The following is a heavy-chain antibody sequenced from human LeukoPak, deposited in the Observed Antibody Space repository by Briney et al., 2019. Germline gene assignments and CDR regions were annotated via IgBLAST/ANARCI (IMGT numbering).Heavy chain of an antibody. D-gene: IGHD1-26*01. J-gene: IGHJ6*03. CDR2: IKEDGSEK. Sequence: GGPLRLSCAASEFTFSSYWMRWVRQAPGKGLEWVANIKEDGSEKNYVDSVKGRFTISRDNAKNSLYLQMNSLRAEDTAVYYCARDPYSGGYGAYYYYYMDVWGKGTTVTVSS. CDR3: ARDPYSGGYGAYYYYYMDV. CDR1: EFTFSSYW. V-gene: IGHV3-7*01.